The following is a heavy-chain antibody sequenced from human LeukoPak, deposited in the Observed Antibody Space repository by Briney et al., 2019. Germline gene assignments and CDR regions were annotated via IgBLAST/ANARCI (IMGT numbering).Heavy chain of an antibody. D-gene: IGHD3-10*01. J-gene: IGHJ6*03. V-gene: IGHV3-7*01. Sequence: PGGSLRLSCAASGFTFSSYWMSWVRQAPGKGLEWVANIKQDGSEKYYVDSVKGRFTISRDNAKNSLYLQMNSLRAEDTAVYYCARYPTYYYGSGSYPQVYYYYYYMDVWGKGTTVTVSS. CDR2: IKQDGSEK. CDR3: ARYPTYYYGSGSYPQVYYYYYYMDV. CDR1: GFTFSSYW.